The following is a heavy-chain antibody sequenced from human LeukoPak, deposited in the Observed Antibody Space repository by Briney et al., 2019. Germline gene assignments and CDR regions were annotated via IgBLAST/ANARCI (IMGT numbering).Heavy chain of an antibody. V-gene: IGHV4-34*01. J-gene: IGHJ4*02. CDR1: GGSFSGYY. CDR2: INHSGST. CDR3: ARGSRMSSWY. Sequence: SETLSLTCAVYGGSFSGYYWSWIRQPSGKGLEWIGEINHSGSTNYNPTLKSRVTISVDTSKNRFSLKLSSVTAADTAVYYCARGSRMSSWYWGQGTLVTVSS. D-gene: IGHD6-13*01.